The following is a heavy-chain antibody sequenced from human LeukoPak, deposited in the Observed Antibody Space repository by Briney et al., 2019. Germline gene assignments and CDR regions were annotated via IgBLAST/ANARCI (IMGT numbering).Heavy chain of an antibody. V-gene: IGHV4-4*07. J-gene: IGHJ4*02. CDR3: ARDFLLQSEGLFDY. Sequence: PSETLSLTCTVSGGSISSYYWSWIRQPARKGLEWIGRFYISGSTNYNPSLKSRVTMSVDTSKNQFSLRLNSVTAADTAVYYCARDFLLQSEGLFDYWGQGTLVTVSS. CDR1: GGSISSYY. CDR2: FYISGST. D-gene: IGHD4-11*01.